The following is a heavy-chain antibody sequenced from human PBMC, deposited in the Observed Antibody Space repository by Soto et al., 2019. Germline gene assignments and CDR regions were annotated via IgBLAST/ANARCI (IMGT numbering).Heavy chain of an antibody. CDR2: ISSSSSYI. CDR3: ARATKLERAYNWFDP. Sequence: EVQLVESGGGLVKPGGSLRLSCAASGFTFSSYSMNWVRQAPGKGLEWVSSISSSSSYIYYADSVKGRFTISRDNAKNSLYLQMNSLRAEDTAVYYCARATKLERAYNWFDPWGQGTLVTVSS. CDR1: GFTFSSYS. J-gene: IGHJ5*02. V-gene: IGHV3-21*01. D-gene: IGHD1-1*01.